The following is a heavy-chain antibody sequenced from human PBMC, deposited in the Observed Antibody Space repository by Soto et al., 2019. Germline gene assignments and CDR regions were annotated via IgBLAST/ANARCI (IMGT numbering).Heavy chain of an antibody. D-gene: IGHD6-19*01. Sequence: SVKVSCKASGFTFTSSAVQWVRQARGQRREWIGWIVVGSGNTNYAQKFQERVTITRDMSTSTAYMELSSLRSEDTAVYYCAARGGSGWYDYGMDVWGQGXTVTVSS. V-gene: IGHV1-58*01. CDR3: AARGGSGWYDYGMDV. J-gene: IGHJ6*02. CDR2: IVVGSGNT. CDR1: GFTFTSSA.